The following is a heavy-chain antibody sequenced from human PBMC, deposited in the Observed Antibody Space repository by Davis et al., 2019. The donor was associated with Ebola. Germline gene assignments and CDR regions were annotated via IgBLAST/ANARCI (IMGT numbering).Heavy chain of an antibody. CDR2: ISSSSSTI. CDR3: ARARGLEV. V-gene: IGHV3-48*01. J-gene: IGHJ6*02. Sequence: GESLKISCAASGFTFSSYSMNWVRQAPGKGLEWVSYISSSSSTIYYADSVKGRFTISRDNAKNSLYLQMNSLRAEDTALYYCARARGLEVWGQGTTVTVSS. CDR1: GFTFSSYS.